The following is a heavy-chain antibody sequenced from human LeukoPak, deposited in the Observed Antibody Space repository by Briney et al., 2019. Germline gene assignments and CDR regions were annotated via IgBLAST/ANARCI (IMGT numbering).Heavy chain of an antibody. CDR2: ISPSGGIT. V-gene: IGHV3-23*01. Sequence: PGGSLRLSCAASGFTFSSYAITWVRQAPGKGLEWVSGISPSGGITYYTDSVKGRFTISRDNSKNTQSLQMNSLRAEDTAVYYCAKDGDWGRYKHWGQGTLVTVSS. J-gene: IGHJ1*01. CDR1: GFTFSSYA. CDR3: AKDGDWGRYKH. D-gene: IGHD2-21*02.